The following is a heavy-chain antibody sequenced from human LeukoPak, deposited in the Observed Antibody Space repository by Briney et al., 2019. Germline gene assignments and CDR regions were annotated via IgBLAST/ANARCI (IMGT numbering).Heavy chain of an antibody. CDR3: ARKTTVVTGWGFDP. CDR1: GYTFTNYW. V-gene: IGHV5-51*01. D-gene: IGHD4-23*01. J-gene: IGHJ5*02. CDR2: IYPDDSDT. Sequence: LGESVKISCKGCGYTFTNYWIGWVRQMPGKGLEWMGIIYPDDSDTRYSPSFQGQVTMSVDKSISTAYLQWSSLKASDTAMYYCARKTTVVTGWGFDPWGQGTLVTVSS.